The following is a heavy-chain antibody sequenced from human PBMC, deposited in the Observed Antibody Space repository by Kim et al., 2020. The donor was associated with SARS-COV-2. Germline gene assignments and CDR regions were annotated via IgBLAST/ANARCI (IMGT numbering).Heavy chain of an antibody. CDR3: AKRTGTVAGRSQFYFDS. CDR2: ISGSSVDT. J-gene: IGHJ4*02. D-gene: IGHD6-13*01. Sequence: GGSLRLSCAASGFTFSSFGMSWVRQAPGKGLEWVSAISGSSVDTNYADSVKGRFTISRDNSKNTLFLKMNSLRADDTAVYFCAKRTGTVAGRSQFYFDSWGQGTLVTVSS. CDR1: GFTFSSFG. V-gene: IGHV3-23*01.